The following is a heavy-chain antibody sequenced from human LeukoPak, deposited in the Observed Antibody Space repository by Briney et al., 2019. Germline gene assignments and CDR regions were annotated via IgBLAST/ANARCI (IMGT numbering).Heavy chain of an antibody. V-gene: IGHV3-30*02. Sequence: GGSLRLSCAASGFTFSNYGMHWVRQAPGKGLEWVAFIRFDGTNKFYADSVKGRFTISRDNSKNTLYLQMNSLRAEDTAVYYCAKDQTTVVTPGWDYWGQGTLVTVSS. D-gene: IGHD4-23*01. CDR3: AKDQTTVVTPGWDY. CDR2: IRFDGTNK. J-gene: IGHJ4*02. CDR1: GFTFSNYG.